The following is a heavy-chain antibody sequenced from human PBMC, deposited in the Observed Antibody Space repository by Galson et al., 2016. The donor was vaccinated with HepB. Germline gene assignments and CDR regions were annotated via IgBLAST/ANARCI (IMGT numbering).Heavy chain of an antibody. J-gene: IGHJ4*02. D-gene: IGHD3-3*01. V-gene: IGHV2-70*04. CDR2: IDWDDDK. Sequence: PALVKPTQDLTLTCSFSGFSLDTPSMRVSWIRQPPGKALEWVARIDWDDDKFYRTSRRTRLTISKDTSKNQVALTMTNMDPVDTATYYCAREGVALDHGGQGILVTGSS. CDR3: AREGVALDH. CDR1: GFSLDTPSMR.